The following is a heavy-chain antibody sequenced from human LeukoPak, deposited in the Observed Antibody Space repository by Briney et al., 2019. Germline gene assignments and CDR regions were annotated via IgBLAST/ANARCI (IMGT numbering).Heavy chain of an antibody. CDR1: GFTFSSFG. V-gene: IGHV3-23*01. CDR3: AKDRSPNYDILTGPIDY. CDR2: ISSTGGTA. Sequence: PGGSLRLSCAASGFTFSSFGMSWVRQAPGKGLEWVSAISSTGGTAYYADSVKGRFTISRDNSKNTLYLQMNSLRAEDTAVYYCAKDRSPNYDILTGPIDYWGQGTLVTVSS. J-gene: IGHJ4*02. D-gene: IGHD3-9*01.